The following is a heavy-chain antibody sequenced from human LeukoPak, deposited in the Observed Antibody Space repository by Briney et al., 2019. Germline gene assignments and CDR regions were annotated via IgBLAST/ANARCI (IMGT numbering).Heavy chain of an antibody. CDR3: SRSFYSSSWYYFDL. CDR1: GYTFSDLG. CDR2: IKIGEGTT. V-gene: IGHV1-18*01. D-gene: IGHD6-13*01. Sequence: ASVKVSCKVSGYTFSDLGITWVRQAPGQGPEWMGWIKIGEGTTHSAQKFQDRVSMTRDRSSNTAFLELRSLRSDDTAVYFCSRSFYSSSWYYFDLWGQGTLVTVSS. J-gene: IGHJ4*02.